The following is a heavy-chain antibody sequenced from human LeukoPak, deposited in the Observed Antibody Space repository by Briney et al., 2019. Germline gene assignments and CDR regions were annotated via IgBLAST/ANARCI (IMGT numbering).Heavy chain of an antibody. D-gene: IGHD3-10*01. V-gene: IGHV3-11*01. Sequence: GGSLRLSCVASGFTFSGYYMGWIRQAPGKGLEWVSYITNTGTTIDYADSVKGRFTISRDNARNSLYLQMNSLRAEDTAVYYCARDRGIVGSGNYYKDYWGQGTLVTVSS. CDR1: GFTFSGYY. J-gene: IGHJ4*02. CDR3: ARDRGIVGSGNYYKDY. CDR2: ITNTGTTI.